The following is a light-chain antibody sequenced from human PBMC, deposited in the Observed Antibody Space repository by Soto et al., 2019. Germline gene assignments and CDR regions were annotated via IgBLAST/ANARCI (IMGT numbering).Light chain of an antibody. CDR3: SSYTSSSARV. CDR2: EVS. CDR1: SRDVGGYKY. J-gene: IGLJ3*02. Sequence: QSALTQPASVSGSPGQSITISCTGTSRDVGGYKYVSWYQQHPGIAPKLMIYEVSNRPSGVSNRFSGSKSGNTASLTISGLQAEDEADYYCSSYTSSSARVFGGGTKVTVL. V-gene: IGLV2-14*01.